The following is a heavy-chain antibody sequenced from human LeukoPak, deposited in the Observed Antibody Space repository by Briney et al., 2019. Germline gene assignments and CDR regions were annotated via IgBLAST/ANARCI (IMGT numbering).Heavy chain of an antibody. V-gene: IGHV3-23*01. CDR3: AKGYSSGWTYYYYYYGMDV. CDR1: GFTFSSYA. Sequence: PGGSLRLSCAAPGFTFSSYAMSWVRQAPGKGLEWVSAISGSGGSTYYADSVKGRFTISRDNSKNTLYLQMNSLRAEDTAVYYCAKGYSSGWTYYYYYYGMDVWGQGTTVTVSS. J-gene: IGHJ6*02. CDR2: ISGSGGST. D-gene: IGHD6-19*01.